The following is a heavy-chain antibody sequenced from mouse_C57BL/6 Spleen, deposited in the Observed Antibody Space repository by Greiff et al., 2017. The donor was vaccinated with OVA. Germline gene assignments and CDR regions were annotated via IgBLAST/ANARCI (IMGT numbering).Heavy chain of an antibody. CDR3: ARSETGARCFDV. D-gene: IGHD4-1*01. CDR2: IYPGDGDT. J-gene: IGHJ1*03. CDR1: GYAFSSSW. Sequence: VKLMESGPELVKPGASVKISCKASGYAFSSSWMNWVKQRPGKGLEWMGRIYPGDGDTNSKGKVKGKGTLTTDKTSSTAYMQLSNLTSEDSAVYYCARSETGARCFDVWGTGTTVTVSS. V-gene: IGHV1-82*01.